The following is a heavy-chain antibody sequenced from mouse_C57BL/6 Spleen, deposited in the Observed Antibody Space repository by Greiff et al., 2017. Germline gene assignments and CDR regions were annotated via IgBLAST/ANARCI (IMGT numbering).Heavy chain of an antibody. D-gene: IGHD2-10*02. Sequence: QVQLKESGPELVKPGASVKISCKASGYAFSSSWMNWVKQRPGKGLEWIGRIYPGDGDTNYNGKFKGKATLTADKSSSTAYMQLSSLTSEDSAVYFCARGGYDSYAMDYWGQGTSVTVSS. CDR3: ARGGYDSYAMDY. CDR2: IYPGDGDT. J-gene: IGHJ4*01. V-gene: IGHV1-82*01. CDR1: GYAFSSSW.